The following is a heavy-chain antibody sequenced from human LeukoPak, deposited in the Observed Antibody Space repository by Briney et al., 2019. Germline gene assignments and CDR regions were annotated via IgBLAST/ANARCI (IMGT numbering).Heavy chain of an antibody. Sequence: SETLSLTCTVSGGSISSYYWSWIRQPAGKGLEWVGRIYTSGSTNYKSSLKSRVTMSVDTSKNQFSLKLSSVTAADTAVYYCARDRGSRWELPSYNWFDPWGQGTLVTVSS. D-gene: IGHD1-26*01. V-gene: IGHV4-4*07. CDR2: IYTSGST. CDR3: ARDRGSRWELPSYNWFDP. CDR1: GGSISSYY. J-gene: IGHJ5*02.